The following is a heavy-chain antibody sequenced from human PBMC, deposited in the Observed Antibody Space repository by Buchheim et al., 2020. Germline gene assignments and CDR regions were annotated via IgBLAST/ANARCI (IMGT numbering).Heavy chain of an antibody. J-gene: IGHJ4*02. CDR1: GFTFSSYA. CDR2: IPYDGSNK. CDR3: AREVGGSYWQSDY. D-gene: IGHD1-26*01. V-gene: IGHV3-30*04. Sequence: QVQLVESGGGVVQPGRSLRLSCAASGFTFSSYAMHWVRQAPGKGLEWVAVIPYDGSNKYYADSVKGRFTISRDNSKNTLYLQMNSLRAEDTAVYYCAREVGGSYWQSDYWGQGTL.